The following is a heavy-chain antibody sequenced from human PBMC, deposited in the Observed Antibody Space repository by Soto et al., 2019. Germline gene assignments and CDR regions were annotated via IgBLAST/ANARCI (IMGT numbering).Heavy chain of an antibody. CDR2: IYWDDSK. D-gene: IGHD1-26*01. CDR3: AHAYGGRSLY. V-gene: IGHV2-5*02. J-gene: IGHJ4*02. Sequence: QITFKESGPTLVKPTQTLTLTCTFSGFSLTTDRVGVGWIRQPPGEALEWLAVIYWDDSKTYRPSLESRLTITKDTSKNQVDLTMTNMDSLDTATYYCAHAYGGRSLYWGQGTLVTVSS. CDR1: GFSLTTDRVG.